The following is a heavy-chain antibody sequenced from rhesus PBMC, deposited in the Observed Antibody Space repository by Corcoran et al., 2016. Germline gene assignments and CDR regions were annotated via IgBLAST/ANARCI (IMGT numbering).Heavy chain of an antibody. Sequence: QVQLQESGPGLVKPSETLSPTCAVSGGSISDDYYWSWIRQPPGKGLEGIGFIYGSAGGTNYNPSLKTRVTISIDTSKNQFSLKLSCVTAADTAVYYCARERLRIPDWGQGVLVTVSS. CDR2: IYGSAGGT. J-gene: IGHJ4*01. D-gene: IGHD4-29*01. CDR3: ARERLRIPD. CDR1: GGSISDDYY. V-gene: IGHV4-106*01.